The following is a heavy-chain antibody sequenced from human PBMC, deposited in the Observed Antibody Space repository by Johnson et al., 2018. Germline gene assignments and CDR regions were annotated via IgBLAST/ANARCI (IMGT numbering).Heavy chain of an antibody. D-gene: IGHD3-9*01. CDR1: GGSVSSRSCY. Sequence: QVQLQESGPGLVKPSETLSLTCTVSGGSVSSRSCYWGWIRQPPGKGLEWIGSIYYTGTTYYNPSLRSRVSISVDTSKNQFSLKLSSVTAADTAVYYCGVDSGDWSPLYYMDGWGKGTMVTVSS. CDR3: GVDSGDWSPLYYMDG. J-gene: IGHJ6*03. CDR2: IYYTGTT. V-gene: IGHV4-39*07.